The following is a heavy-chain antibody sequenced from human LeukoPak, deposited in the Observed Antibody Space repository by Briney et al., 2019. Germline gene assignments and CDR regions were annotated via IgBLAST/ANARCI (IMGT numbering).Heavy chain of an antibody. D-gene: IGHD3-9*01. Sequence: GASVKVSCKVSGYTLTELSMHWVRQAPGKGLEWMGGFDPEDGETIYAQKFQGRVTMTEDTSTDTAYMELSSLRSEDTAVYYCATRGKYVNDILTGYRLDYMDVWGKGTTVTISS. V-gene: IGHV1-24*01. CDR1: GYTLTELS. CDR2: FDPEDGET. J-gene: IGHJ6*03. CDR3: ATRGKYVNDILTGYRLDYMDV.